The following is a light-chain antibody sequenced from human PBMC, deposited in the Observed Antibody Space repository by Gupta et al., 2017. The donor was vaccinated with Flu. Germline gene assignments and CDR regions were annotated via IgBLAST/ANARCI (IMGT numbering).Light chain of an antibody. Sequence: SPATLSVSPGERATLSCRASQSVSSNLAWYQHKPGQGPRLLIYGASTRATGIPARFSGSGSGTEFTLTISSLQSEDFAVYYCQQYSIWNTFGHGTNLDFK. CDR2: GAS. V-gene: IGKV3-15*01. J-gene: IGKJ3*01. CDR1: QSVSSN. CDR3: QQYSIWNT.